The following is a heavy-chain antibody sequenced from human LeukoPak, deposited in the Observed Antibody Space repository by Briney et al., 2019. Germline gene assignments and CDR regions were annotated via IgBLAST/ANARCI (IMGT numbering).Heavy chain of an antibody. V-gene: IGHV4-34*01. CDR2: INHSGST. CDR3: ARGPRYCSGGSCYFNY. CDR1: GGSLSGYY. J-gene: IGHJ4*02. D-gene: IGHD2-15*01. Sequence: SETLSLTCAVYGGSLSGYYWNWIRQPPGKGLEWIGEINHSGSTNYNPSLKSRVTISVDTSKNQFSLKLSSVTAADTAVYYCARGPRYCSGGSCYFNYWGQGTLVTVSS.